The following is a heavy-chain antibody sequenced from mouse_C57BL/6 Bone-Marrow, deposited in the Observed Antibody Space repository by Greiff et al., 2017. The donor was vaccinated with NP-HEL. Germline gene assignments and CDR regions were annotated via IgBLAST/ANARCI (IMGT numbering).Heavy chain of an antibody. Sequence: VQLKESGAELVRPGASVKLSCTASGFNIKDDYMHWVKQRPEQGLEWIGWIDPENGDTEYASKFQGKATITADTSSNTAYLQLSSLTSEDTAVYYCTTDYYDPAWFAYWGQGTLVTVSA. CDR3: TTDYYDPAWFAY. J-gene: IGHJ3*01. CDR2: IDPENGDT. D-gene: IGHD2-4*01. CDR1: GFNIKDDY. V-gene: IGHV14-4*01.